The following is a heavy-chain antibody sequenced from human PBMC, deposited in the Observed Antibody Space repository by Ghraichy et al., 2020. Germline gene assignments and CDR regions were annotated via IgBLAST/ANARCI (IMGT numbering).Heavy chain of an antibody. Sequence: SETLSLTCAVYSGSFSGYYWSWIRQPPGKGLEWIGEINHSGSTNYNPSLKSRVTISVDTSKNQFSLKLSSVTAADTAVYYCARALDYYDSSGYHFDYWGQGTLVTVSS. CDR2: INHSGST. J-gene: IGHJ4*02. CDR1: SGSFSGYY. CDR3: ARALDYYDSSGYHFDY. V-gene: IGHV4-34*01. D-gene: IGHD3-22*01.